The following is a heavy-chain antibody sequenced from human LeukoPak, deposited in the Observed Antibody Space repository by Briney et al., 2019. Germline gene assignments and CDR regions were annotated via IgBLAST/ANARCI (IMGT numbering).Heavy chain of an antibody. CDR2: ISSSGSTI. D-gene: IGHD3-22*01. CDR3: ARKKDSSGYYSDNWFDP. J-gene: IGHJ5*02. Sequence: NPGGSLRLSCAASGFTFSDYYMSWIRQAPGKGLEWVSYISSSGSTIYYADSVKGRFTISRDNAKNSLYLQMNSLRAEDTAVYYCARKKDSSGYYSDNWFDPWGQGTLVTVSS. V-gene: IGHV3-11*04. CDR1: GFTFSDYY.